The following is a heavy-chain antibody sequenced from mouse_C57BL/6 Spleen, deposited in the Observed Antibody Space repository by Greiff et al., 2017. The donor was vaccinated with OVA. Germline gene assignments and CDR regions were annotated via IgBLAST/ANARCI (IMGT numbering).Heavy chain of an antibody. CDR2: IDPETGGT. D-gene: IGHD1-1*01. CDR1: GYTFTDYE. V-gene: IGHV1-15*01. J-gene: IGHJ2*01. CDR3: TRSRDYGYYFDY. Sequence: VKLQQSGAELVRPGASVTLSCKASGYTFTDYEMHWVKQTPVHGLEWIGAIDPETGGTAYNQKFKGKAILTADTSSSTAYMELRSLTSEDSAVYYCTRSRDYGYYFDYWGQGTTLSVSS.